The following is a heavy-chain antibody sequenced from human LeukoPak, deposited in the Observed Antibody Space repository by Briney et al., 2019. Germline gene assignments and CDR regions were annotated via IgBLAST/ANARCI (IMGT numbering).Heavy chain of an antibody. CDR3: ARMLYGDSVNYFDY. J-gene: IGHJ4*02. D-gene: IGHD4-17*01. Sequence: SGPTLVNPTQTLTLTCTFSGFSLSTSGMCVSWIRQPPGKALEWLALIDWGDDKYYSTSLKTRLTISKGTSKNQVVLTVTNMDPVDTATYYCARMLYGDSVNYFDYWGQGTLVTVSS. CDR1: GFSLSTSGMC. V-gene: IGHV2-70*01. CDR2: IDWGDDK.